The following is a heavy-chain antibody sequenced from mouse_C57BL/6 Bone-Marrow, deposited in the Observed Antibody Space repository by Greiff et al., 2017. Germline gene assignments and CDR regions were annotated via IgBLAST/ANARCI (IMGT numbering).Heavy chain of an antibody. Sequence: QVQLQQSGAELVRPETSVKMSCKASGYTFTNYWIGWAKQRPGHGLEWIGDIYPGGGYTNYNEKFKGKATLTADKSSSTAYMQFSSLTSEDSAIYYCARKRSYWYFDVWGTGTTVTVSS. CDR1: GYTFTNYW. J-gene: IGHJ1*03. CDR2: IYPGGGYT. CDR3: ARKRSYWYFDV. V-gene: IGHV1-63*01.